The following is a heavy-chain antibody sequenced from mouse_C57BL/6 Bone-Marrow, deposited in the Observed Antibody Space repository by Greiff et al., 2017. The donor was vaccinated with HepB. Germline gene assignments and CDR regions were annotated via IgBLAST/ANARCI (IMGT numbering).Heavy chain of an antibody. Sequence: EVQVVESGGGLVQPGGSLKLSCAASGFTFSDYYMYWVRQTPEKRLEWVAYISNGGGSTYYPDTVKGRFTISRDNAKNTLYLQMSRLKSEDTAMYYCARPIYYYGSSPHYYAMDYWGQGTSVTVSS. CDR3: ARPIYYYGSSPHYYAMDY. D-gene: IGHD1-1*01. J-gene: IGHJ4*01. V-gene: IGHV5-12*01. CDR1: GFTFSDYY. CDR2: ISNGGGST.